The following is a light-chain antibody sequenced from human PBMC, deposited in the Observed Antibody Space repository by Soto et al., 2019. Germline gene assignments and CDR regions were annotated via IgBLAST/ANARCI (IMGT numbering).Light chain of an antibody. J-gene: IGLJ2*01. Sequence: QSVLTQPPSASGSPGQSVTISCTGTSSDVGGYNYVSWYQQHPGKAPKLMIYDVSKRPSGVPDRFSGSKSGNTASLTVSGLLAEDEADYYCSSYAGSDNLVVFGGGTKLTVL. CDR3: SSYAGSDNLVV. V-gene: IGLV2-8*01. CDR2: DVS. CDR1: SSDVGGYNY.